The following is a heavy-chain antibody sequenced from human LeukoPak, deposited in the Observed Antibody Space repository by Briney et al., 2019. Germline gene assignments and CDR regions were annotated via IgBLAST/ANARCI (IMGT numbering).Heavy chain of an antibody. CDR3: ARASGRGSYFNFDY. V-gene: IGHV4-59*01. CDR2: IYYSGST. Sequence: SETLSLTCTVSGGSISSYYWSWIRQPPGKGLEGIGYIYYSGSTNYNPSLKSRVTISVDTSKNQFSLKLSSVTAADTAVYYCARASGRGSYFNFDYWGQGTLVTVSS. D-gene: IGHD1-26*01. CDR1: GGSISSYY. J-gene: IGHJ4*02.